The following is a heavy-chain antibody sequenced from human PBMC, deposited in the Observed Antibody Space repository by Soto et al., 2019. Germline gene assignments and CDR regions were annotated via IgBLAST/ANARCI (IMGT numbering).Heavy chain of an antibody. V-gene: IGHV5-51*01. CDR2: IYPGDSDT. CDR1: GYSFTSYW. Sequence: GLLLKVSCKGCGYSFTSYWIGWVLQMPGKGLEWMGIIYPGDSDTRYSPSFQGQVTISADKSISTAYLQLSSLKASDTAMYYCELPREVPNVGALDIWGQGTMVTVSS. CDR3: ELPREVPNVGALDI. J-gene: IGHJ3*02.